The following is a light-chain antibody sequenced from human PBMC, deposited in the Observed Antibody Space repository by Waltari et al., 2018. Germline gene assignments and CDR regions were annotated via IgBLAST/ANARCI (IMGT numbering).Light chain of an antibody. J-gene: IGLJ2*01. CDR3: QSYDSGLNGLF. V-gene: IGLV1-40*01. Sequence: QSVLTQPPSVSGAPGQRVTISCTGSSSNIGSPYNVPCYQQVPGRAAKLRIYDDSHRPSGVPDRFSGSKSGTSASLAITGLQAEDEAEYFCQSYDSGLNGLFFGGGTKVTVL. CDR1: SSNIGSPYN. CDR2: DDS.